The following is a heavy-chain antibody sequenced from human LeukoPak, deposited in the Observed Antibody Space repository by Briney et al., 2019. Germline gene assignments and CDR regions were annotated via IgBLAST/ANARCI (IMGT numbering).Heavy chain of an antibody. CDR1: GFTFSSHD. V-gene: IGHV3-48*03. CDR2: ISSGGYST. Sequence: GGSLRLSCTDSGFTFSSHDMNWVRQAPGRGLEWVSYISSGGYSTRYADSVKGRFTISRDNAKNSLYLQMNSLKAEDTAVYYCAREGSSYAPSEPFYFDYWGQGTLVTVSS. CDR3: AREGSSYAPSEPFYFDY. D-gene: IGHD3-10*01. J-gene: IGHJ4*02.